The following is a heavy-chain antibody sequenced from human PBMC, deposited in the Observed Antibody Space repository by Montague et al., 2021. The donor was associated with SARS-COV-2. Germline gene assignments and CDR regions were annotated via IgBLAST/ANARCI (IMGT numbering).Heavy chain of an antibody. CDR1: GGSFSGRY. CDR2: INNSGST. CDR3: ARGRIEVSMIVVVLTGASYYVDV. J-gene: IGHJ6*03. V-gene: IGHV4-34*01. Sequence: SETLSLTCAVYGGSFSGRYWSWIRQPPGKGLEWIGEINNSGSTNYNPSLKSRVTISVDTSKNQFSLKLHSVTAADTAVYYCARGRIEVSMIVVVLTGASYYVDVWGKGTTVTVSS. D-gene: IGHD3-22*01.